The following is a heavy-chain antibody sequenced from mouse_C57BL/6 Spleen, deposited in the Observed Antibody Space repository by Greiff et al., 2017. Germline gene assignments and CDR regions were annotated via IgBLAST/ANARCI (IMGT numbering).Heavy chain of an antibody. Sequence: VQLQQSGPELVKPGASVKISCKASGYAFSSSWMNWVKQRPGKGLEWIGRIYPGDGDTNYNGKFKGKATLTADKSSSTAYMQLSSLTSEDSAVXFCARHPGTVWYFDVWGTGTTVTVSS. J-gene: IGHJ1*03. D-gene: IGHD4-1*01. CDR1: GYAFSSSW. CDR2: IYPGDGDT. CDR3: ARHPGTVWYFDV. V-gene: IGHV1-82*01.